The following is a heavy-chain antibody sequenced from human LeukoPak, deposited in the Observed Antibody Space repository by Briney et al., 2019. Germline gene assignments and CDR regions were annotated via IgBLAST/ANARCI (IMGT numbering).Heavy chain of an antibody. D-gene: IGHD3-3*01. CDR2: IYYSGST. Sequence: SETLSLTCTVSGGSISSSSYYWGWIRQPPGKGLEWIGSIYYSGSTYYNPSLKSRVTISVDTSKNQFSLKLSSVTAADTAVHYCARTNVLRFLDEPDYGMDVWGQGTTVTVSS. J-gene: IGHJ6*02. CDR3: ARTNVLRFLDEPDYGMDV. CDR1: GGSISSSSYY. V-gene: IGHV4-39*01.